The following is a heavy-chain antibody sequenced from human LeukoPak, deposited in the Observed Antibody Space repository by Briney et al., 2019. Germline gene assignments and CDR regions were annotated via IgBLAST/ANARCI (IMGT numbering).Heavy chain of an antibody. V-gene: IGHV3-30*02. CDR3: ANRGYCSSTSCMGAFDI. CDR2: IRYDGSNK. CDR1: GFTFSSYG. D-gene: IGHD2-2*01. J-gene: IGHJ3*02. Sequence: GGSLRLSCAASGFTFSSYGMHWVRQAPGKGLEWVAFIRYDGSNKYYADSVKGRFTISRDNSKNTLYLQMNSLRAEDTAVYYCANRGYCSSTSCMGAFDIWGQGTMVTVSS.